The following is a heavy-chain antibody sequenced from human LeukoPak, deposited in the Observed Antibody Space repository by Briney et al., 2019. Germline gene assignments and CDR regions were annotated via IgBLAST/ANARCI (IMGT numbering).Heavy chain of an antibody. Sequence: SETLSLTCTVSGGSITSYYWSWIRQPPGKGLEWIGYIYYSGSTNYNPSLKSRVTISVDTSKNQFSLKLSSETAADTAVYYCARLYSSSSPRDAFDIWGQGTMVTVSS. D-gene: IGHD6-6*01. CDR1: GGSITSYY. CDR3: ARLYSSSSPRDAFDI. CDR2: IYYSGST. V-gene: IGHV4-59*08. J-gene: IGHJ3*02.